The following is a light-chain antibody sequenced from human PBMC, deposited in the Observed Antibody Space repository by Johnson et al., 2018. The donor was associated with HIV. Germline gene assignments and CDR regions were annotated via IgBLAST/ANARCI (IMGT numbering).Light chain of an antibody. Sequence: QSVLTQPPSVSAAPGQKVTISCSGSSSNIGINYVSWFQQLPGTAPKLLIYDNDKRPSGIPDRFSGSTSGTSATLGITGLQTGDEADYYCETWDSSLSGYYVFGTGTKVTVL. CDR2: DND. V-gene: IGLV1-51*01. CDR1: SSNIGINY. CDR3: ETWDSSLSGYYV. J-gene: IGLJ1*01.